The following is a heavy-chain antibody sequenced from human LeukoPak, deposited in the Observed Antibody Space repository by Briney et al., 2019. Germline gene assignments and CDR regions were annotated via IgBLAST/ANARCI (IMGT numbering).Heavy chain of an antibody. CDR1: GYTFTSYG. CDR3: ARWIRSHQLPDDAFDI. D-gene: IGHD2-2*01. Sequence: GASVKVSCKASGYTFTSYGISWVRQAPGQGLEWMGWISAYNGNTNYAQKLQGRVTMTTDTSTSTAYMELRSLRSDDTAVYYCARWIRSHQLPDDAFDIWGQGTMVTVSS. V-gene: IGHV1-18*01. CDR2: ISAYNGNT. J-gene: IGHJ3*02.